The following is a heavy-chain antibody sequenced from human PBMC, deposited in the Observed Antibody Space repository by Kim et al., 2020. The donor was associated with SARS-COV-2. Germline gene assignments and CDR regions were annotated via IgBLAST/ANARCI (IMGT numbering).Heavy chain of an antibody. CDR3: ASLGVFPLSRGAFDI. D-gene: IGHD2-21*01. CDR2: IIPILGIA. J-gene: IGHJ3*02. CDR1: GGTFSSYA. Sequence: SVKVSCKASGGTFSSYAISWVRQAPGQGLEWMGRIIPILGIANYAQKFQGRVTITADKSTSTAYMELSSLRSEDTAVYYCASLGVFPLSRGAFDIWGQGTMVTVSS. V-gene: IGHV1-69*04.